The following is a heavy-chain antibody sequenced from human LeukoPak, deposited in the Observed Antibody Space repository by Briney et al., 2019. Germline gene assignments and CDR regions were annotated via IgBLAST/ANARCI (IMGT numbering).Heavy chain of an antibody. D-gene: IGHD4-17*01. CDR2: ISGSGGST. V-gene: IGHV3-23*01. Sequence: GGFLRLSCAASGFTLSSYAMSWVRQAPGKGLEWVSAISGSGGSTYYADSVRGRFTISRDNSKNTLYLQMNSLRAEDTAVYYCAKDRGTVTTSAFDIWGQGTMVTVSS. CDR3: AKDRGTVTTSAFDI. J-gene: IGHJ3*02. CDR1: GFTLSSYA.